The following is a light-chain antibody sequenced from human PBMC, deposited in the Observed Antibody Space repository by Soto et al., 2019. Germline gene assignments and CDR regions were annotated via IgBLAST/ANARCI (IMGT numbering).Light chain of an antibody. V-gene: IGKV3-20*01. J-gene: IGKJ1*01. CDR3: QQYGSSRT. CDR1: QSVSSRY. CDR2: GAS. Sequence: EIVLTQSPGTLSLSPGDRDTLSCRASQSVSSRYLAWYQQKPGQAPRLLIYGASSRATGIPDRFSGSGSGTDVTLTISRLEPEDFAVYYWQQYGSSRTFGQGTKVEIK.